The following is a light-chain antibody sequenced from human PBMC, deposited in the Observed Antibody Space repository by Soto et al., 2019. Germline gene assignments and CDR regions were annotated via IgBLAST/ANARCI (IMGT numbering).Light chain of an antibody. V-gene: IGKV3-11*01. CDR2: DAS. CDR1: QSVSSD. Sequence: DTVLTQSPATLSSSPGERATLSCRASQSVSSDLAWYQHKPGQAPRLLIFDASNRATGTPARFSGSGSGTDFTLAISSLDPDDFAVYYCQQRSNWPWTFGQGTKVDIK. CDR3: QQRSNWPWT. J-gene: IGKJ1*01.